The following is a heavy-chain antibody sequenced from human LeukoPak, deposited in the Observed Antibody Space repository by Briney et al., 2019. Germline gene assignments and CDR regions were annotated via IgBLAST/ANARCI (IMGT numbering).Heavy chain of an antibody. V-gene: IGHV1-69*01. J-gene: IGHJ4*02. D-gene: IGHD2-21*02. CDR3: AREETAIPGYFDY. CDR2: IIPISGTA. Sequence: SVKVSCKASGGTFSSYAISWVRQAPGQGLEWMGGIIPISGTANYAQKFQGRVTITADESTSTAYMELSSLRSEDTAVYYCAREETAIPGYFDYWGQGTLVTVSS. CDR1: GGTFSSYA.